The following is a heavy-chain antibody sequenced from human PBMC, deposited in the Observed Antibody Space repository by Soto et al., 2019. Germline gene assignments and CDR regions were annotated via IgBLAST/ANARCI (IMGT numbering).Heavy chain of an antibody. D-gene: IGHD3-22*01. CDR1: SVSISSGDYY. Sequence: QVQLQESGRGLVKPSQTLSLTCTVSSVSISSGDYYWNWIRQPPGKGLEWIGYIYYSGSTYYNPCLKSRITISVDTSKNQFSLKLSSVTAADTAVYYCDRASSSGSYFFDYWGQGTLVTVSS. CDR3: DRASSSGSYFFDY. J-gene: IGHJ4*02. V-gene: IGHV4-30-4*01. CDR2: IYYSGST.